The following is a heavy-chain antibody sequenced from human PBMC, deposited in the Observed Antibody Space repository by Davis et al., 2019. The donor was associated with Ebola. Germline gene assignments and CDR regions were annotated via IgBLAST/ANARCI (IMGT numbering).Heavy chain of an antibody. CDR1: GFTFSSYD. CDR3: ASDGDTAMVHGMDV. CDR2: IGTAGDT. D-gene: IGHD5-18*01. J-gene: IGHJ6*02. Sequence: GESLKISCAASGFTFSSYDMHWVRQATGTGLEWVSAIGTAGDTYYPGSVKGRFTISRENAKNSLYLQMNSLRAEDTAVYYCASDGDTAMVHGMDVWGQGTTVTVSS. V-gene: IGHV3-13*01.